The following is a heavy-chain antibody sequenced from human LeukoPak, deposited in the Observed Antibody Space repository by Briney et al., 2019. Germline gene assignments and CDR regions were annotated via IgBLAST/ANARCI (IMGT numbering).Heavy chain of an antibody. D-gene: IGHD3-9*01. V-gene: IGHV3-7*01. CDR3: AREKRYFDWLPTRGPFDY. J-gene: IGHJ4*02. CDR2: IKQDGSEK. CDR1: GVTFSRYW. Sequence: GGSLRLSCAAPGVTFSRYWMSWGREAPGKGRGWVANIKQDGSEKYYVDSVKGRFTISRDNAKNSLYLQMNSLRAEDTAVYYCAREKRYFDWLPTRGPFDYWGQGTLVTVSS.